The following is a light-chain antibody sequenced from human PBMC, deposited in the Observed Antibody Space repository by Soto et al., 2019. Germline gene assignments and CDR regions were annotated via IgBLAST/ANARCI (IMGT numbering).Light chain of an antibody. Sequence: DIQMTQSPASLSASVGDRVTISCRTSQTIDNYLNWYQQKPGKAPQLLLSAASPLQSGVSSRFSGSGSGTEYTLTISSLQPEDYATYYCHQTYNTPYTFGQGTKVETK. CDR1: QTIDNY. CDR3: HQTYNTPYT. V-gene: IGKV1-39*01. J-gene: IGKJ2*01. CDR2: AAS.